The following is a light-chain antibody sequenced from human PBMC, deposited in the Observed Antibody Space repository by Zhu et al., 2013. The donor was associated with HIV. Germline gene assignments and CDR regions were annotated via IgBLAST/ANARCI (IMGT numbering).Light chain of an antibody. CDR1: QSVSYN. CDR2: GAS. Sequence: EIVMTQSPDTLSVSPGERATLSCRASQSVSYNLAWYQQKLGQAPRLLIYGASTRATGIPARFSGSGSGTDFTLTISRLEPEDFAVYYCQQYDSSPLTFGGGTKVEI. V-gene: IGKV3-15*01. J-gene: IGKJ4*01. CDR3: QQYDSSPLT.